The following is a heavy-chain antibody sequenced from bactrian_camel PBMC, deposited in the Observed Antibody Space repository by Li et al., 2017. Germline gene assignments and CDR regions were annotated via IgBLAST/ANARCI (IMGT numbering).Heavy chain of an antibody. V-gene: IGHV3S54*01. CDR1: DGFESSWV. Sequence: QLVESGGGSVQTGGSLSLSCVASDGFESSWVMGWYRQTPGNERERVACITVDGRRKYYADSVKGRFTISRDYAKDTLYLQMNSLKLDDTATYYCAAARRFWYNCVARNAVEFVYRGQGTQVTVS. D-gene: IGHD1*01. CDR2: ITVDGRRK. CDR3: AAARRFWYNCVARNAVEFVY. J-gene: IGHJ4*01.